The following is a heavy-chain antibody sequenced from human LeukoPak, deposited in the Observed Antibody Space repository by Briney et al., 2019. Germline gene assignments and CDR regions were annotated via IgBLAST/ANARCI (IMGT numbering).Heavy chain of an antibody. Sequence: GGSLRLSCAASGFTVSSNYMSWVRQAPGKGLEWVSVIYSGGSTYYADSVKGRFTISRDNSKNTLYLQMNSLRAEDTAVYYCVRDGDYYDSSGYGLFDYWGQGTLVTVSS. V-gene: IGHV3-66*02. D-gene: IGHD3-22*01. CDR2: IYSGGST. CDR3: VRDGDYYDSSGYGLFDY. CDR1: GFTVSSNY. J-gene: IGHJ4*02.